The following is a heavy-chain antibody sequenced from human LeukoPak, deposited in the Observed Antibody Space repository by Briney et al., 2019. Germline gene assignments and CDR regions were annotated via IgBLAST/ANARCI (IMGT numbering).Heavy chain of an antibody. J-gene: IGHJ6*02. CDR3: ARRGSGSSGVDV. CDR1: GFTFGDYA. V-gene: IGHV3-49*03. Sequence: GGSLRLSCTASGFTFGDYAMSWFRQAPGKGLEWVGFIRSKTFGGTPEYAASVKGRFTISRDDSKSIAHLQMNSLKTEDTAVYYCARRGSGSSGVDVWGQGTTVTVSS. D-gene: IGHD3-10*01. CDR2: IRSKTFGGTP.